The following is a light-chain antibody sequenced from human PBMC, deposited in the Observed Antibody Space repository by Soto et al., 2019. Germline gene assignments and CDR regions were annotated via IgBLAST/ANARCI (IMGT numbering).Light chain of an antibody. J-gene: IGLJ1*01. Sequence: ALTQPASVSGSPGQSITISCTGTSXDVGSYNLVSWYQQHPGKAPKLMIYEGSKRPSGVSNRFSGSKSGNTASLTISGLQAEDEADYYCCSYAGNSLYVFGTGTQLTVL. CDR3: CSYAGNSLYV. V-gene: IGLV2-23*01. CDR2: EGS. CDR1: SXDVGSYNL.